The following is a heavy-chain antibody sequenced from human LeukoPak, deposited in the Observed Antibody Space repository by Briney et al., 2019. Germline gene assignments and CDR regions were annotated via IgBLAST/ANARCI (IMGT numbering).Heavy chain of an antibody. J-gene: IGHJ5*02. V-gene: IGHV3-11*05. CDR3: ARGGYDILTGTSFFDP. CDR1: GFTVSDYY. CDR2: ISSSGNYA. D-gene: IGHD3-9*01. Sequence: TGGSLRLSCAASGFTVSDYYMSWIRQAPGKGLEWVSYISSSGNYANYANSVKGRFTNSRDNAKNSLYLQMNSLRAEDTAVYYCARGGYDILTGTSFFDPWGQGTLVTVSS.